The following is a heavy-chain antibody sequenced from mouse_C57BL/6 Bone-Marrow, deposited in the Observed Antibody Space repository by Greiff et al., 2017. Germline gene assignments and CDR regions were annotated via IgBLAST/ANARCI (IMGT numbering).Heavy chain of an antibody. Sequence: VKLVESGAELVKPGASVKISCKASGYAFSSYWMNWVKQRPGKGLEWIGQIYPGDGDTNYNGKFKGKATLTADKSSSTAYMQLSSLTSEDSAVFFCARPPIITTVVAIDWYFDVWGTGTTVTVSS. CDR3: ARPPIITTVVAIDWYFDV. V-gene: IGHV1-80*01. J-gene: IGHJ1*03. CDR1: GYAFSSYW. D-gene: IGHD1-1*01. CDR2: IYPGDGDT.